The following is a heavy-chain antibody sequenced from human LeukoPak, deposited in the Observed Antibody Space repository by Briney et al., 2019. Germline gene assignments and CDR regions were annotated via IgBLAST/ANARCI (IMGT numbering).Heavy chain of an antibody. V-gene: IGHV4-61*05. J-gene: IGHJ4*02. Sequence: SETLSLTCTVSGGSISSSSYFWGWIRQPPGKGLEWIGYIYSSANTNYNPSLKGRVTMSVDTSKNQFSLTLSSVTAADTAVYYCASSIVATITSFDYWGQGTLVTVSS. CDR2: IYSSANT. CDR3: ASSIVATITSFDY. D-gene: IGHD5-12*01. CDR1: GGSISSSSYF.